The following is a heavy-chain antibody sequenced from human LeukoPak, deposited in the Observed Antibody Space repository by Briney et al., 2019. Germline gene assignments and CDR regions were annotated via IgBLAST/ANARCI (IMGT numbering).Heavy chain of an antibody. CDR3: ARANIREYYYDSSGYYRKDAFDI. V-gene: IGHV4-59*12. CDR1: GGSISSYY. D-gene: IGHD3-22*01. Sequence: SETLSLTCTVSGGSISSYYWSWIRQPPGKGLEWIGYIYYSGSTNYNPSLKSRVTISVDTSKNQFSLKLSSVTAADTAEYYCARANIREYYYDSSGYYRKDAFDIWGQGTMVAVSS. J-gene: IGHJ3*02. CDR2: IYYSGST.